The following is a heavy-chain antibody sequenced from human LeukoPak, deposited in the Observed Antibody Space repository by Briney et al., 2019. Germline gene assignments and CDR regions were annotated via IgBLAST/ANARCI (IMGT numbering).Heavy chain of an antibody. J-gene: IGHJ4*02. D-gene: IGHD3-3*01. V-gene: IGHV4-59*08. CDR1: GGSISSYY. Sequence: SETLSLTCTVSGGSISSYYWSWIRQPAGKGLEWIGYIYYTGTTGYNPSLKSRVTISVDTSKNQFSLKLTSVTAADTAVYYCASLNGSGYYFDYWGRGTLVTVSS. CDR2: IYYTGTT. CDR3: ASLNGSGYYFDY.